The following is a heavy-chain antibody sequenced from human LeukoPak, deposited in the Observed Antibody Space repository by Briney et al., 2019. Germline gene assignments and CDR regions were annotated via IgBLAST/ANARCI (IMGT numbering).Heavy chain of an antibody. CDR1: GGSFSGYY. Sequence: PSETLSLTCAVYGGSFSGYYWSWIRQPPGKGLEWIGEINHSGSTNYNPSLKSRVTISVDTSKNQFSLKLSSVTAADTAVYYCAREGRCITIFGVVLAFDIWGQGTMVTVSS. CDR2: INHSGST. V-gene: IGHV4-34*01. CDR3: AREGRCITIFGVVLAFDI. J-gene: IGHJ3*02. D-gene: IGHD3-3*01.